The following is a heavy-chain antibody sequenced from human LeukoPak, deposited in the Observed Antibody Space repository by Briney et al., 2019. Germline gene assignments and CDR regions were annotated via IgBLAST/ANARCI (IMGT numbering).Heavy chain of an antibody. CDR2: ISAYNGNT. CDR3: ARWELLTYYYYYGMDV. Sequence: ASVEVSCKASGYTFTSFGISWVRQAPGQGLEWMGWISAYNGNTNYAQKLQGRVTMTTDTSTSTAYMELRSLRSDDTAVYYCARWELLTYYYYYGMDVWGQGTTVTVSS. V-gene: IGHV1-18*01. D-gene: IGHD1-26*01. J-gene: IGHJ6*02. CDR1: GYTFTSFG.